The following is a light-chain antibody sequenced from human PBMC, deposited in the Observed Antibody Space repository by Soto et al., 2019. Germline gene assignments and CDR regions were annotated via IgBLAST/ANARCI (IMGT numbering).Light chain of an antibody. CDR1: SGSVSASYY. Sequence: QAVVTQEPSFSVSPGGTVTLTCGLSSGSVSASYYPSWYQQTPGQAPRTLIYSTNTRSSGVPNRFSGSILGNKAALTITGAQADDESDYYCVLYMGGGIRLFGGGTKVTVL. J-gene: IGLJ3*02. V-gene: IGLV8-61*01. CDR2: STN. CDR3: VLYMGGGIRL.